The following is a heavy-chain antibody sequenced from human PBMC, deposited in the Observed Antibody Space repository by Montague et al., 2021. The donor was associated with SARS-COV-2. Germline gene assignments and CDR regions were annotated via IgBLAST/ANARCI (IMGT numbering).Heavy chain of an antibody. D-gene: IGHD3-9*01. CDR2: ISYDGSNK. J-gene: IGHJ6*02. Sequence: SLRLSCAASGFTFSSYAMHWVRQAPGKVLEWVAVISYDGSNKYXXXSXXXRFXISRDNSKNTLYLQLNSLGAEATAVYYCARDPFYYDILTGYIYPAYYYYYGMDVWGQGTTVTVSS. V-gene: IGHV3-30-3*01. CDR1: GFTFSSYA. CDR3: ARDPFYYDILTGYIYPAYYYYYGMDV.